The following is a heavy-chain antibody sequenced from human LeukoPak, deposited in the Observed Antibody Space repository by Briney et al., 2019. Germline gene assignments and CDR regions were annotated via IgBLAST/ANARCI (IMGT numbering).Heavy chain of an antibody. V-gene: IGHV4-39*01. CDR1: GVSISSSTSY. CDR2: IYYSGST. D-gene: IGHD2-21*02. Sequence: SETLSLTCTVSGVSISSSTSYWGWIRQPPGKGLEWIGNIYYSGSTYYNPSLKSRVTISVDTSKKQFPLRLSSVTAADTAVYYCARYYCGGDCYSGYFDYWGQGTLATVSS. CDR3: ARYYCGGDCYSGYFDY. J-gene: IGHJ4*02.